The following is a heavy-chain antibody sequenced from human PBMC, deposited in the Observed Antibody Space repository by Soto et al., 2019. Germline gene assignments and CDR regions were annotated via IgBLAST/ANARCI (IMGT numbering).Heavy chain of an antibody. CDR3: VRSNPITMIVEDDAFDI. V-gene: IGHV1-69*13. Sequence: SVKVSCKASGGTFSSYAISWVRQAPGQGLEWMGGIIPIFGTANYAQKFQGRVTITADESTSTAYMELSSLRSEDTAVYYCVRSNPITMIVEDDAFDIWGQGTMVTVSS. J-gene: IGHJ3*02. CDR1: GGTFSSYA. CDR2: IIPIFGTA. D-gene: IGHD3-22*01.